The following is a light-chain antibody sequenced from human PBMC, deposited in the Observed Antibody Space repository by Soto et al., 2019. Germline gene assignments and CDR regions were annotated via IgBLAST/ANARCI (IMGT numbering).Light chain of an antibody. CDR2: DAS. CDR3: QQYGA. J-gene: IGKJ1*01. Sequence: DIQMTQSPSTLSASVGDRVTITCRASQSISSWLAWYQQKPGKAPKLLIYDASSLESGVPSRFSGSGSGTEFTLPISSLQPDDFANYYCQQYGAFGQGTKVEIK. CDR1: QSISSW. V-gene: IGKV1-5*01.